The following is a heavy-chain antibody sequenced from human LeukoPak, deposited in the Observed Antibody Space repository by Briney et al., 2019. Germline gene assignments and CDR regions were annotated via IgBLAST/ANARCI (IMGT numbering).Heavy chain of an antibody. Sequence: PSQTLSLTCTVSGGSISSGGYYWSWIRQHPGKGLEWIGYIYYSGSTYYNPSLKSRVTISVDTPKNQFSLKLSSVTAADTAVYYCAMTQPIYYYYGMDVWGQGTTVTVSS. CDR1: GGSISSGGYY. D-gene: IGHD6-13*01. CDR2: IYYSGST. CDR3: AMTQPIYYYYGMDV. V-gene: IGHV4-31*03. J-gene: IGHJ6*02.